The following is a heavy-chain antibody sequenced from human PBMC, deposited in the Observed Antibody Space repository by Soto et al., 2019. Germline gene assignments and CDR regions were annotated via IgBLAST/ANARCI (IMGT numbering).Heavy chain of an antibody. Sequence: ASVKVSCKASGYTFTSYDINWVRQATGQGLEWMGWMNPNSGNTGYAQKFQGRVTMTRNTSISTAYMELSSLRSEDTAVYYCARGPFIMIVEGDAFDIWGKGTMVTVSS. V-gene: IGHV1-8*01. D-gene: IGHD3-22*01. CDR1: GYTFTSYD. J-gene: IGHJ3*02. CDR2: MNPNSGNT. CDR3: ARGPFIMIVEGDAFDI.